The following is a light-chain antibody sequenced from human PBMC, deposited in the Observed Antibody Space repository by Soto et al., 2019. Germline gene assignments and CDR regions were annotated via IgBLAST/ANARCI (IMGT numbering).Light chain of an antibody. Sequence: ESVLTQSPGTLSLSPGERATLSCRASQSVSSSFLAWYQLKPGQAPRLLIYGASSRATGIPDRFSGSGSGTEFTLTISRLEAEGFAVYYCQQYDSSPWTFGQGTKVESK. CDR1: QSVSSSF. CDR2: GAS. CDR3: QQYDSSPWT. J-gene: IGKJ1*01. V-gene: IGKV3-20*01.